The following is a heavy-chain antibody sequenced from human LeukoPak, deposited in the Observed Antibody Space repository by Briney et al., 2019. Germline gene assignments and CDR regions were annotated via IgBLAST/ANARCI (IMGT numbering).Heavy chain of an antibody. CDR2: ISGSGSNT. D-gene: IGHD1-26*01. Sequence: GGSLRLSCAASGFTFSSYAMSWFRQAPGKGLEWVSDISGSGSNTYYADSVKGRFTISRDNSKNTLYLQMNSLRVEDTAVYYCAKKYSTGLDPWGQGTLVTVSS. J-gene: IGHJ5*02. V-gene: IGHV3-23*01. CDR1: GFTFSSYA. CDR3: AKKYSTGLDP.